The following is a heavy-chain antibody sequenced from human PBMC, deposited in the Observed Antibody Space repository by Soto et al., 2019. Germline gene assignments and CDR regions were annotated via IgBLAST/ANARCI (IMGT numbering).Heavy chain of an antibody. D-gene: IGHD6-13*01. CDR2: ISGSGSNT. CDR3: AKDIASMAARRVAGYSTSWYHEY. V-gene: IGHV3-23*01. CDR1: GLTFSSYA. Sequence: EVQLLESGRGLVQPGGYLRLSCAASGLTFSSYAVSWVRQAPGMGLEWVSAISGSGSNTYYTDSVKGRFTISRDNSKNTLYLQLNSLRSEDTAVYYCAKDIASMAARRVAGYSTSWYHEYWGQGTLVTVSS. J-gene: IGHJ4*02.